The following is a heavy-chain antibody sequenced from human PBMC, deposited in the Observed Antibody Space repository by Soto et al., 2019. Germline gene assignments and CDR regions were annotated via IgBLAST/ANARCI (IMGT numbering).Heavy chain of an antibody. CDR1: GGSISSSYW. CDR3: VSSLNYDFWRDGGRHFYFDY. D-gene: IGHD3-3*01. CDR2: IYHDGTT. J-gene: IGHJ4*02. Sequence: QVQLQESGPGLVKPSGTLSLTCAVSGGSISSSYWWNWVRQTPRGGLEWIGKIYHDGTTNYNPSLKNRVTISVDKAKNQFSLKLTSVTAADTAVYYCVSSLNYDFWRDGGRHFYFDYWGRGILATVSS. V-gene: IGHV4-4*02.